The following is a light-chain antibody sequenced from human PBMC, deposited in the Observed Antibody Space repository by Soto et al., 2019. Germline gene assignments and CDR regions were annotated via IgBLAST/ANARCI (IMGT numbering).Light chain of an antibody. J-gene: IGKJ1*01. CDR3: QQYTDWPRT. Sequence: EIVMTQSPATLSLSPGEGAIVSCRASQSIDTYLAWYQQKPGQSPRLLMYDASTRATGIPARFSATGSGTEFTLTISSLQSEDFGIYYCQQYTDWPRTFGPGTKVDIK. CDR1: QSIDTY. V-gene: IGKV3-15*01. CDR2: DAS.